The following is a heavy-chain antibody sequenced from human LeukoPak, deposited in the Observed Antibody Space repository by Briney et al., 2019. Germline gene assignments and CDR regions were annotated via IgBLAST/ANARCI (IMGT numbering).Heavy chain of an antibody. CDR1: RGSFSCYF. CDR2: ISPSGST. J-gene: IGHJ4*02. CDR3: ASSFYYDSRDY. V-gene: IGHV4-34*01. D-gene: IGHD3-22*01. Sequence: PSETLSLTCVVYRGSFSCYFCSWVRQPPRRGLEWIGEISPSGSTTYSPSLKNRVSISIDTPKQTLSLRLTSVTAADSAVYYCASSFYYDSRDYWGQGTLVSVSS.